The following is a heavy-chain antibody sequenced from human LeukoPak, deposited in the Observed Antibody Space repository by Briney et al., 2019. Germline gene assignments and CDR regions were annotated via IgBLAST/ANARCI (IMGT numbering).Heavy chain of an antibody. CDR1: GYSISSGYH. D-gene: IGHD3-16*01. J-gene: IGHJ4*02. Sequence: PSETLSLTCAVSGYSISSGYHWSWLRQPPGKALEGIVYISSSGSTSYNPSLKSRLTISVDTSKNQFSLKLSSVTAADTAVYYCARVGRGDHTWGSYYCDHWGQGTLVSVSS. CDR3: ARVGRGDHTWGSYYCDH. V-gene: IGHV4-61*01. CDR2: ISSSGST.